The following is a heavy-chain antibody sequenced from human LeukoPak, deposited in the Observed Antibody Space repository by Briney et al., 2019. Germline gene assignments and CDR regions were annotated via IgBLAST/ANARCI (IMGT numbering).Heavy chain of an antibody. CDR2: ISSTSNDI. CDR3: ARDAGAGFDY. CDR1: VFSFSSHS. Sequence: GGSLRLSCAASVFSFSSHSMNWVRQAPGKGLERVSYISSTSNDIYYADSVKCRFTISRDDAKNSLYLQINSLSAEDTAVYYCARDAGAGFDYWGQGTLVTVSS. J-gene: IGHJ4*02. V-gene: IGHV3-21*06. D-gene: IGHD6-13*01.